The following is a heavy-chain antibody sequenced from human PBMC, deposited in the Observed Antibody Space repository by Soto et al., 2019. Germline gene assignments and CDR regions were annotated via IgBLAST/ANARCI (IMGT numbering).Heavy chain of an antibody. CDR3: ARDPHDIAVATFDY. D-gene: IGHD6-19*01. J-gene: IGHJ4*02. Sequence: GGSLRLSCAASVFPFSDYYMSWVRQAPGKGLKCVSYISSSGSTIYYADSVKGRFTISRDNAKNSLYLQMNSLRAEDTAVYYCARDPHDIAVATFDYWGQGTLVTVSS. V-gene: IGHV3-11*01. CDR2: ISSSGSTI. CDR1: VFPFSDYY.